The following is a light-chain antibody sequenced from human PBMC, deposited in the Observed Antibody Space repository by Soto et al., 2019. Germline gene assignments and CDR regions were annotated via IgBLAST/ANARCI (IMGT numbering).Light chain of an antibody. CDR1: QSVSSSY. V-gene: IGKV3-20*01. CDR3: QQYGSSPL. CDR2: GAS. Sequence: EIVLTRSPGTLSLSSGERATLSCRASQSVSSSYLAWYQQKPGQAPRLLIYGASSRATGIPDRFSGSGSGTDFTLTISRLEPEDFAVYYCQQYGSSPLFGPGTKVDIK. J-gene: IGKJ3*01.